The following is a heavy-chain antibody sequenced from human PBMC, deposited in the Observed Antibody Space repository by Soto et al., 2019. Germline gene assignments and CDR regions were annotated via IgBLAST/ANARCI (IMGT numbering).Heavy chain of an antibody. CDR3: AREGYSYGFLVASMDV. CDR1: GFTFSSYG. J-gene: IGHJ6*02. Sequence: QVQLVESGGGVVQPGRSLRLSCAASGFTFSSYGMHWVRQAPGKGLEWVAVIWYDGSNKYYADSVKGRFTISRDNSKNXVYLQMNSLRAEDTAVYYCAREGYSYGFLVASMDVWGQGTTVTVSS. CDR2: IWYDGSNK. D-gene: IGHD5-18*01. V-gene: IGHV3-33*01.